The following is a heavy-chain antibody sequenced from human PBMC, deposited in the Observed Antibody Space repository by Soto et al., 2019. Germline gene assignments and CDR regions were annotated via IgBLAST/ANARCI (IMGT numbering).Heavy chain of an antibody. CDR1: GFTFSSYS. Sequence: GGSLRLSCAASGFTFSSYSMNWVRQAPGKGLEWVSSISSSSSYIYYADSVKGRFTISRDNAKNSLYLRMNSLRAEDTAVYYCASPFPLGYCSGGSCYSGRWYFDLWGRGTLVTVSS. V-gene: IGHV3-21*01. J-gene: IGHJ2*01. CDR3: ASPFPLGYCSGGSCYSGRWYFDL. D-gene: IGHD2-15*01. CDR2: ISSSSSYI.